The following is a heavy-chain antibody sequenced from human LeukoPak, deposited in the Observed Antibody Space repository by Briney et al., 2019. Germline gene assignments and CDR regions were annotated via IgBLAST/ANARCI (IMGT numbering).Heavy chain of an antibody. Sequence: SQTLSLTCTVSGGSISSGDYYWSWIRQPPGKGLEWIGYIYYSGSTNYNPSLKSRVTISVDTSKNQFSLKLSSVTAADTAVYYCARAGGGFGELNDYWGQGTLVTVSS. D-gene: IGHD3-10*01. CDR2: IYYSGST. V-gene: IGHV4-61*08. J-gene: IGHJ4*02. CDR3: ARAGGGFGELNDY. CDR1: GGSISSGDYY.